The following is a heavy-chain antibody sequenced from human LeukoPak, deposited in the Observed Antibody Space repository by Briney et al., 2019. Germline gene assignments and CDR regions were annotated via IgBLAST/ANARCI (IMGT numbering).Heavy chain of an antibody. CDR2: IYTSGST. CDR3: ARDAYYYDSSGYRWSYYYYYMDV. Sequence: SETLSLTCTVSGYSISSGYYWGWIRQPAGKGLEWIGRIYTSGSTNYNPSLKSRVTISVDTSKNQFSLRLSSVTAADTAVYYCARDAYYYDSSGYRWSYYYYYMDVWGKGTTVTISS. CDR1: GYSISSGYY. V-gene: IGHV4-61*02. D-gene: IGHD3-22*01. J-gene: IGHJ6*03.